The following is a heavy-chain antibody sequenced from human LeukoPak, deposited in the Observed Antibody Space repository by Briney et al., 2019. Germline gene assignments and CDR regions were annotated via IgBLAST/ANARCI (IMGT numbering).Heavy chain of an antibody. CDR3: AAHPTLDYYFDY. CDR1: GGSISSSSYY. V-gene: IGHV4-39*01. D-gene: IGHD1-1*01. CDR2: IYYSGST. J-gene: IGHJ4*02. Sequence: PSETLSLTCTVSGGSISSSSYYWGWIRQPPGKGLEWIGSIYYSGSTYYNPSLKSRVTISVDTSKNQFSLKLSSVTAADTAVYCCAAHPTLDYYFDYWGQGTLVTVSS.